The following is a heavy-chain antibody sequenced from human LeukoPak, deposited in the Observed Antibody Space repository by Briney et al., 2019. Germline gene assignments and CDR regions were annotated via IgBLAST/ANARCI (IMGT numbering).Heavy chain of an antibody. V-gene: IGHV1-2*02. J-gene: IGHJ4*02. Sequence: ASVKVSCKASGYTFTGYYMHWVRQAPGQGLEWMGWINPNSGGTNYAQKFQGRVTMTRDTSISTAYMELSRLRSDDTAVYYCARDDTSGGYYEFGYWGQGALLIVSS. CDR1: GYTFTGYY. D-gene: IGHD6-19*01. CDR3: ARDDTSGGYYEFGY. CDR2: INPNSGGT.